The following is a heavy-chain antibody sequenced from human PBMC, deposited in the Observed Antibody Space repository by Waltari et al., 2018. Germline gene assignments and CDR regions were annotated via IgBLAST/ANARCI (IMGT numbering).Heavy chain of an antibody. Sequence: QLQLQESGPGLVKPSETLSLTCTVSGGSISSSSYYWGWIRQPPGKGLEWIGSIYYSGSTHLNPSLRGLVSISADTSKNPFSLKPSSVAAADTAVYYCASVGVQGVIYPLWGQGTLVTVSS. J-gene: IGHJ4*02. V-gene: IGHV4-39*07. CDR1: GGSISSSSYY. D-gene: IGHD3-10*01. CDR2: IYYSGST. CDR3: ASVGVQGVIYPL.